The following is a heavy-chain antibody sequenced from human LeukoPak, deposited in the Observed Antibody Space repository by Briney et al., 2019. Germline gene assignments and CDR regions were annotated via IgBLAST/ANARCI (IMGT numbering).Heavy chain of an antibody. CDR3: ARGRGYSCGYAFDI. Sequence: SGPTLVNPTQTLTLTCTFSGFSLSTSGMRVSWIRQPPGKALEWLARIDWDDDKFYSTSLKTRLTISKDTSKNQVVLTMTNMDPVDTATYYCARGRGYSCGYAFDIWGQGTMVTVSS. D-gene: IGHD5-18*01. J-gene: IGHJ3*02. CDR1: GFSLSTSGMR. CDR2: IDWDDDK. V-gene: IGHV2-70*04.